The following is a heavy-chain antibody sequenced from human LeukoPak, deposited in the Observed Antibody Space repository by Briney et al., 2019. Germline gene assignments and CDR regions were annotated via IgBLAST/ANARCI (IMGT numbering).Heavy chain of an antibody. D-gene: IGHD4-11*01. CDR1: GGSIRSGTDY. V-gene: IGHV4-61*02. Sequence: SETLSLTCTVSGGSIRSGTDYWSWIRQPAGKGLEWIGRIYMSGSTDYNPSFKSRVTMSVDTSKNQVSLKLSSVTAADTAVYYCARDHPTTPSMGKYYYYMDVWGKGTTVTVSS. CDR2: IYMSGST. CDR3: ARDHPTTPSMGKYYYYMDV. J-gene: IGHJ6*03.